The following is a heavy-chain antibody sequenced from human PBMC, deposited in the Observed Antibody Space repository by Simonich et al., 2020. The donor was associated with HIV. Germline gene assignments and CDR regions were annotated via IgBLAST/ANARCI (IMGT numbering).Heavy chain of an antibody. CDR1: GGSFSGYY. V-gene: IGHV4-34*01. CDR3: ARVPRVTAGRNYFDF. D-gene: IGHD2-21*02. CDR2: INHSGST. Sequence: QVQLQQWGAGLLKPSETLSLTCSVYGGSFSGYYWSCLRQPPGKGLEWIGEINHSGSTNYNPSLKSRATISVDTSKNQLSLNLTSVTAADTAVYYCARVPRVTAGRNYFDFWGQGTLVTVSS. J-gene: IGHJ4*02.